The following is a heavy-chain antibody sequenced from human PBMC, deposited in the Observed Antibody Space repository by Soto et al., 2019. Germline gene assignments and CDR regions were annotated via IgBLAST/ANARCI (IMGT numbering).Heavy chain of an antibody. Sequence: EVQLVESGGGLVQPEGSLRLSCAASGFTFSDHYMDWVRQAPGKGLEWVGGIKNKANSYTTEDAAPVKGRFIISRDDSKTSVFLQMTRLKTDATAVYYCTRVRLGSIRSSDYWGQGILVTVSS. V-gene: IGHV3-72*01. D-gene: IGHD3-3*02. J-gene: IGHJ4*02. CDR1: GFTFSDHY. CDR3: TRVRLGSIRSSDY. CDR2: IKNKANSYTT.